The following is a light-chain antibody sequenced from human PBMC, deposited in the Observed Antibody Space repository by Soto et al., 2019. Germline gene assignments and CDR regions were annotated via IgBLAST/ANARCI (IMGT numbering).Light chain of an antibody. CDR3: SSYTSATTYV. Sequence: LTQPASVSGSPGQSITISCTGTSSDVGAYNYDSWYQQYPGEAPKVIIYDVSHRPAGVSNRFSGSKSGNTASLTISGLQTQDEADYYCSSYTSATTYVFGTGTKVT. J-gene: IGLJ1*01. CDR1: SSDVGAYNY. CDR2: DVS. V-gene: IGLV2-14*01.